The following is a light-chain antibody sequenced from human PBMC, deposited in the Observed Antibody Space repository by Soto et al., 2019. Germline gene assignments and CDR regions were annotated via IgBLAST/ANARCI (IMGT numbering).Light chain of an antibody. CDR1: QSVSSSY. J-gene: IGKJ1*01. V-gene: IGKV3-20*01. CDR3: QQYSTYPWT. CDR2: GAS. Sequence: EIVLTQSPGTLSLSPGERATLSCRASQSVSSSYLAWYQQKPGQAPRLLIYGASSRATGIPDRFSGSGSGTEFTLTISSLQPDDFATYYCQQYSTYPWTLGQGTKVDIK.